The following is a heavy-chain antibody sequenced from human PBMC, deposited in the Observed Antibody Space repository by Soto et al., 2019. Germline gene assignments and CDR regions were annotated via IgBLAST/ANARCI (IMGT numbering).Heavy chain of an antibody. V-gene: IGHV3-74*01. CDR1: GFTFSTYW. D-gene: IGHD2-15*01. Sequence: EVQLVESGGGLVQPGGSLRLSCAASGFTFSTYWMHWVRQAPGKGLVWVSRINSDGSSTNYADSVKGRFTISRDNAENTLYLEINNLRAEDTAVYYCARDYYTRLGHCSGGGCPLDYWGKGTLVTVSS. CDR3: ARDYYTRLGHCSGGGCPLDY. J-gene: IGHJ4*02. CDR2: INSDGSST.